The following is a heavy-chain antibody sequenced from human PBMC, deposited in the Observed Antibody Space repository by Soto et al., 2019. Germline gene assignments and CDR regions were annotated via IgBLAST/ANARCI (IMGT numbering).Heavy chain of an antibody. CDR3: AKGGVAAARGYFDH. CDR1: GFNFRSYG. V-gene: IGHV3-23*01. D-gene: IGHD6-13*01. Sequence: LRLSCAASGFNFRSYGLSWVRQAPGKGLEWVSDISGSGSVTNYADSVKGRFTISRDNSNNTLTLQMDSLRAEDTAVYYCAKGGVAAARGYFDHWGQGTRVTVSS. CDR2: ISGSGSVT. J-gene: IGHJ4*02.